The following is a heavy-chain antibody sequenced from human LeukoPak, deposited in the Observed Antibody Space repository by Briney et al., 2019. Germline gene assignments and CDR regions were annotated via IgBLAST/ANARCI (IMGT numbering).Heavy chain of an antibody. V-gene: IGHV1-18*01. CDR2: ISTYNGDT. Sequence: GASVKVSCKASGYTFTTYGISWVRQAPGQGLEWMGWISTYNGDTNYAQKLQGRVTMTADTSTSTTYMELRSLRSDDTAMYYCALIPYCTTATCYYFDYWGQGTLVTVSS. CDR3: ALIPYCTTATCYYFDY. CDR1: GYTFTTYG. D-gene: IGHD2-2*01. J-gene: IGHJ4*02.